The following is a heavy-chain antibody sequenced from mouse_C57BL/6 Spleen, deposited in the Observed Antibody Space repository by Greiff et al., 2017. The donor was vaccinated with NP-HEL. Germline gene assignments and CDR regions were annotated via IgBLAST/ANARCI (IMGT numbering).Heavy chain of an antibody. J-gene: IGHJ2*01. CDR3: ARSDYYGSSFYFDY. V-gene: IGHV1-80*01. Sequence: QVQLQQSGAELVKPGASVKISCKASGYAFSSYWMNWVKQRPGKGLEWIGQIYPGDGDTNYNGKFTGKATLTADKSSSTAYMQLSSLTSEDSAVYFCARSDYYGSSFYFDYWGQGTTLTVSS. CDR2: IYPGDGDT. D-gene: IGHD1-1*01. CDR1: GYAFSSYW.